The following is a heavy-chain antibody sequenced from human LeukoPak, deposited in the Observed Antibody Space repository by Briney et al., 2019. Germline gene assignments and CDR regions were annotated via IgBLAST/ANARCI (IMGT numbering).Heavy chain of an antibody. CDR1: GGTFSSYA. J-gene: IGHJ4*02. Sequence: ASMKVSCKASGGTFSSYAISRVRQAPGQGLEWTGRIIPILAIANYAQKFQGRVTITADTSTSTAYMGLSSLRSEDTAVHYCARERSISGDSCYASWGQGTLVTVSS. CDR2: IIPILAIA. D-gene: IGHD2-15*01. V-gene: IGHV1-69*04. CDR3: ARERSISGDSCYAS.